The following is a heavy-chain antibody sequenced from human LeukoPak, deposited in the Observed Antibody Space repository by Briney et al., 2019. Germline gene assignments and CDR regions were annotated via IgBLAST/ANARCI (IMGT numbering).Heavy chain of an antibody. CDR3: ATYRQVLLPFES. D-gene: IGHD2-8*02. CDR2: IFPSGGEI. CDR1: GFTFSSYD. Sequence: PGGSLRLSCAVSGFTFSSYDMSWVRQPPGKGLEWVSSIFPSGGEIHYADSVRGRFTISRDNSKSTLSLQMNSLRAEDTAIYYCATYRQVLLPFESWGQGTLVTVSS. V-gene: IGHV3-23*01. J-gene: IGHJ4*02.